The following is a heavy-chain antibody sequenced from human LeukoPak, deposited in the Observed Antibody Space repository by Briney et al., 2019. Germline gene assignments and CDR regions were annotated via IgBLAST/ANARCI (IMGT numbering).Heavy chain of an antibody. J-gene: IGHJ4*02. D-gene: IGHD3-16*01. CDR1: GFTFSSYG. Sequence: PGGSLRLSCAASGFTFSSYGMHWVRQAPGKGLEWVAFIRYDGSNKYYADSVKGRFTISRDNSKNTLYLQMNSLRVEDTAVYYCAKKTAGGGTYEPVTVWGQAALVTVSS. V-gene: IGHV3-30*02. CDR2: IRYDGSNK. CDR3: AKKTAGGGTYEPVTV.